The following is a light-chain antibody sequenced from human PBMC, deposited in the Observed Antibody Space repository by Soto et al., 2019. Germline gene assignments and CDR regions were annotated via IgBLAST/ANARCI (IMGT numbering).Light chain of an antibody. CDR3: QQYDKWPLA. V-gene: IGKV3D-15*01. J-gene: IGKJ4*02. CDR1: QSVSSN. Sequence: EIVMTQSPATLSVSPGERATLSCRASQSVSSNLGWYQQKPGQSPRLLIYGASTRATGIPVRFSGSGSGTEFTLTISSLQSEDFAIYYCQQYDKWPLAFGGGSKVDI. CDR2: GAS.